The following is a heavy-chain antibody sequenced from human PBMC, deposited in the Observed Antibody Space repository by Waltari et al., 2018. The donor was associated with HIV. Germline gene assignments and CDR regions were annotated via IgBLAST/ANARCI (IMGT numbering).Heavy chain of an antibody. CDR3: TTVVDLYAFDI. J-gene: IGHJ3*02. CDR2: IKSKPDDGTT. Sequence: EARLVESGGGLGKHVGSHRLSCTDPGLTFVNDWMNWVRKAPGKGLEWFGRIKSKPDDGTTHYAAPVKGRFTISRDDSKTTLYLLMNSLTTEDTAVYYCTTVVDLYAFDIWGHGTLVTVSS. D-gene: IGHD3-9*01. CDR1: GLTFVNDW. V-gene: IGHV3-15*01.